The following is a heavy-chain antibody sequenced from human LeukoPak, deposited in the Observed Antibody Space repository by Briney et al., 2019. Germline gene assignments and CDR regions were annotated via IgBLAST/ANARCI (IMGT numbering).Heavy chain of an antibody. V-gene: IGHV4-59*08. Sequence: KPSETLSLTCTVSGGSISSYYWSWIRQPSGKGLEWIGYISYSGSSNYNPSLKSRVTISVDTSKNQFSLKLSSVTAADTAVHYCARAVGVGRGTYFDLWGRGTLVTVSS. CDR2: ISYSGSS. CDR1: GGSISSYY. CDR3: ARAVGVGRGTYFDL. D-gene: IGHD1-1*01. J-gene: IGHJ2*01.